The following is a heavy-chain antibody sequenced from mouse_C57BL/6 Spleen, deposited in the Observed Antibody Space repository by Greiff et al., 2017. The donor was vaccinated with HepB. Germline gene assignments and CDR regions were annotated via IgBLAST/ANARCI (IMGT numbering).Heavy chain of an antibody. CDR3: ARPLVLPPYYAMDY. D-gene: IGHD2-1*01. CDR1: GYAFSSSW. Sequence: VQLQQSGPELVKPGASVKISCKASGYAFSSSWMNWVKQRPGKGLEWIGRIYPGDGDTNYNGKFKGKATLTADKSSSTAYMQLSSLTSEDSAVYFCARPLVLPPYYAMDYWGQGTSVTVSS. V-gene: IGHV1-82*01. CDR2: IYPGDGDT. J-gene: IGHJ4*01.